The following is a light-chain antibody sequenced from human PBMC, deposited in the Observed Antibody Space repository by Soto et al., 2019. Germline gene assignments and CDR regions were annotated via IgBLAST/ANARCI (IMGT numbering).Light chain of an antibody. Sequence: EIVLTQSPGTLSVSPGGRATLSCRASQSLSDTLAWYQQKPGQAPRLLIYGASTRAPGFPARFSGSGSGTDFTLTISSLQSEDFGVYYCQQYNNWPWTFGQGTMVDI. CDR3: QQYNNWPWT. V-gene: IGKV3-15*01. J-gene: IGKJ1*01. CDR2: GAS. CDR1: QSLSDT.